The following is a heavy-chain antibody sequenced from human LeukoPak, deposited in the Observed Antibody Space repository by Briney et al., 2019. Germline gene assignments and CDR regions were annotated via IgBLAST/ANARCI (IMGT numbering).Heavy chain of an antibody. V-gene: IGHV1-69*04. D-gene: IGHD2-2*01. Sequence: SVKVSCKASGGTFSSYAISWVRQAPGQGLEWMGRIIPMLGIANYAQKFQGRVTITADKSTSTAYMELSSLRSEDTAVYYCARDLETLGYCSSTSCYWLDPWGQGTLVTVSS. CDR1: GGTFSSYA. J-gene: IGHJ5*02. CDR3: ARDLETLGYCSSTSCYWLDP. CDR2: IIPMLGIA.